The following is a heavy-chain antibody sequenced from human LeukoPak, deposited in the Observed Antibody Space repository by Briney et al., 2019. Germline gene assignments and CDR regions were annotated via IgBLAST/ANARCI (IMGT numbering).Heavy chain of an antibody. CDR3: ARGRGIQLWFSPGHFGL. V-gene: IGHV4-34*01. Sequence: SETQSLTCAVYGGSFSGYYWSWIRQPPGKGLEWIGEINHSGSTNYNPSLKSRVTISVDTSKNQFSLKLSSVTAADTAVYYCARGRGIQLWFSPGHFGLWGRGTLVTVSS. D-gene: IGHD5-18*01. CDR1: GGSFSGYY. J-gene: IGHJ2*01. CDR2: INHSGST.